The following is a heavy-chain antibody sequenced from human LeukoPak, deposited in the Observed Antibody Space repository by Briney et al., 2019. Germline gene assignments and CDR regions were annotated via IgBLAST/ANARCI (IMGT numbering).Heavy chain of an antibody. CDR1: GYSISSGYY. CDR3: ARDFYSYGYEDY. D-gene: IGHD5-18*01. Sequence: SETLSLTCTVSGYSISSGYYWGWIRQPPGKGLEWIGSIYHSGSTYYNPSLKSRVTISVDTSKNQFSLKLSSVTAADTAVYYCARDFYSYGYEDYWGQGTLVTVSS. V-gene: IGHV4-38-2*02. CDR2: IYHSGST. J-gene: IGHJ4*02.